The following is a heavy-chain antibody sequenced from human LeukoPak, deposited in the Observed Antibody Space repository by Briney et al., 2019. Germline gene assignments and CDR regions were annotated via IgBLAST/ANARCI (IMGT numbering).Heavy chain of an antibody. Sequence: SETLSLTCAVYGGPFSGYYWSWIRQPPGKGLEWIGEINHSGSTNYNPSLKSRVTISVDTSKNQFSLKLSSVTAADTAVYYCARHLGRTVAGRYYYYYGMDVWGKGTTVTVSS. CDR3: ARHLGRTVAGRYYYYYGMDV. CDR2: INHSGST. J-gene: IGHJ6*04. V-gene: IGHV4-34*01. D-gene: IGHD6-19*01. CDR1: GGPFSGYY.